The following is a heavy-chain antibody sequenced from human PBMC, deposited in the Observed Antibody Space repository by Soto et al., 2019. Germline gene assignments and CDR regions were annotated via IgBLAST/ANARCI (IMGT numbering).Heavy chain of an antibody. J-gene: IGHJ6*02. V-gene: IGHV3-21*01. CDR2: ISSSSSYI. CDR1: GFTFSSYS. D-gene: IGHD6-19*01. Sequence: PGGSLRLSCAASGFTFSSYSMNWVRQAPGKGLEWVSSISSSSSYIYYADSVKGRFTISRDNAKNSLYLQMNSLRAEDTAVYYCARDGHMAVADHGMDVWGQGTTVTVSS. CDR3: ARDGHMAVADHGMDV.